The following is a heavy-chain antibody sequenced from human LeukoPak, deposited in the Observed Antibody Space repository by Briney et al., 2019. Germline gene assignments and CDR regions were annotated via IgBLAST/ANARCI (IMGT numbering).Heavy chain of an antibody. Sequence: GGSLRLSCAASGFIFSDYHMSWIRQAPGKVLECVSYISPGGDAVYFADSVKGRFTISRDNAKNSLFLQMSSLTAEDTAVYYCSGGRDAAVAGPGGYFDYWGQGSLVTVSS. CDR2: ISPGGDAV. V-gene: IGHV3-11*01. D-gene: IGHD6-19*01. CDR3: SGGRDAAVAGPGGYFDY. J-gene: IGHJ4*02. CDR1: GFIFSDYH.